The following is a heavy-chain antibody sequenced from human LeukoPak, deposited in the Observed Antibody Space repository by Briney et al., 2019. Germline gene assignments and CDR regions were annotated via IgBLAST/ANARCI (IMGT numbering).Heavy chain of an antibody. CDR1: GFTFSTYW. J-gene: IGHJ4*02. CDR2: IKQDGREE. CDR3: ASGGFTRSSY. Sequence: GGSLRLSCAVSGFTFSTYWMSWVRQAPGKGLEWVANIKQDGREENYVDSVKGRFTISRDNAKNSLYLQMNSPRAEDTAVYYCASGGFTRSSYWGQGALVTVSS. D-gene: IGHD6-6*01. V-gene: IGHV3-7*05.